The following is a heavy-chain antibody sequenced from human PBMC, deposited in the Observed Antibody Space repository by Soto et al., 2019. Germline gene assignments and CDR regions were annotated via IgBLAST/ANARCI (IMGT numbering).Heavy chain of an antibody. CDR2: INSDGSST. D-gene: IGHD3-3*01. CDR3: ARDFLWPVGVWSGYLRPPYYYYCMDE. J-gene: IGHJ6*02. V-gene: IGHV3-74*01. Sequence: PGGSLRLSCAASGFTFSSNWMHWVRQAPGKGLVWVSRINSDGSSTSYADSVKGRFTISRDNAKNTLYLQMNSLRAEHPAVYYCARDFLWPVGVWSGYLRPPYYYYCMDEGGQGTTVTGSS. CDR1: GFTFSSNW.